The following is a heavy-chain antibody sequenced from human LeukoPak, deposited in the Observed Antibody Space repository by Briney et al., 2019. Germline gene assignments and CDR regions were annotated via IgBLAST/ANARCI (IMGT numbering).Heavy chain of an antibody. D-gene: IGHD3-22*01. V-gene: IGHV4-39*01. J-gene: IGHJ1*01. Sequence: PSETLSLTCTVSGGSISSRTYYWGWIRQPPGKGLEWIGNIYYSGSTYYNPSLKGRVTISVDTSKNQFSLKLSSVTAADTAVYYCARTYYYDSSGVQYFQHWGQGTLVTVSS. CDR1: GGSISSRTYY. CDR2: IYYSGST. CDR3: ARTYYYDSSGVQYFQH.